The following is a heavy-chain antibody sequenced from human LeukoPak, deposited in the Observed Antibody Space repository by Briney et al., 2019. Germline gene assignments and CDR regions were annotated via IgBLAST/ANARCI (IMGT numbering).Heavy chain of an antibody. J-gene: IGHJ3*02. D-gene: IGHD6-6*01. CDR2: ISYDGSNK. V-gene: IGHV3-30*03. CDR1: GFTFSSYG. Sequence: PGGSLRLSCAASGFTFSSYGMHWVRQAPGKGLEWVAVISYDGSNKYYADSVKGRFTISRDNSKNTLYLQMNSLRAEDTAVYYCAREASQDAFDIWGQGTMVTVSS. CDR3: AREASQDAFDI.